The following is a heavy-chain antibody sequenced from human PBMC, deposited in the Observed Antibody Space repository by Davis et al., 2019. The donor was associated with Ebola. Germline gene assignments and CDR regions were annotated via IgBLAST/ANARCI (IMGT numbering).Heavy chain of an antibody. D-gene: IGHD4-11*01. V-gene: IGHV3-21*01. CDR1: GFTFSSYS. J-gene: IGHJ6*02. CDR2: ISSSSSYI. CDR3: ARDESLVMTTVTFYYYYGMDV. Sequence: GGSLRLSCAASGFTFSSYSMNWVRQAPGKGLEWVSSISSSSSYIYYADSVKGRFTISRDNAKNSLYLQMNSLRAEETAVYYCARDESLVMTTVTFYYYYGMDVWGQGTTVTVSS.